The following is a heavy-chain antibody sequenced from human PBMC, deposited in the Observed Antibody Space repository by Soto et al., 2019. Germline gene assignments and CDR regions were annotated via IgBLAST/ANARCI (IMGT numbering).Heavy chain of an antibody. V-gene: IGHV5-51*01. CDR1: GYSFSSYW. Sequence: EVQLVQSGTEVKKPGESLKISCKGSGYSFSSYWIGWVRQMPGEGLAWLGILHPGEPDTRSSPSSPGQVTISADKSISTAYLQWSSLKASDTAMYYGARRGPCSGGTCYRHLEYWGQGTLGTVSS. D-gene: IGHD2-15*01. CDR2: LHPGEPDT. CDR3: ARRGPCSGGTCYRHLEY. J-gene: IGHJ4*02.